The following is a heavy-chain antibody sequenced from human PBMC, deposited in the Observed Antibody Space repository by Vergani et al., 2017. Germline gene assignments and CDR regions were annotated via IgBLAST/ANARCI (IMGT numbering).Heavy chain of an antibody. CDR2: ISWNSGSI. CDR3: AKAGLAAAGTDYYYYYMEV. CDR1: GFTFDDYA. J-gene: IGHJ6*03. Sequence: EVQLVESGGGLVQPGRSLRLSCAASGFTFDDYAMHWVRQAPGKGLEWVSGISWNSGSIGYAVSVKGRFTISRDNAKNSLYLQMNSLRAEDTALYYCAKAGLAAAGTDYYYYYMEVWGKGTTVTVSS. D-gene: IGHD6-13*01. V-gene: IGHV3-9*01.